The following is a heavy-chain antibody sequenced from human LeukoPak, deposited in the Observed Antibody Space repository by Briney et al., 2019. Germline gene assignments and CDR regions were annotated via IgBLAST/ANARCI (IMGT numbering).Heavy chain of an antibody. CDR1: GFTFSDYY. D-gene: IGHD3-10*01. V-gene: IGHV3-11*04. Sequence: GGSLRLSCAASGFTFSDYYMSWIRQAPRKGLEWVSYISSSGSTIYYADSVKGRFTISRDNAKDSLYLQMNSLRAEDTAVYYCARSGNTGRNWYFDLWGRGTLATVSS. J-gene: IGHJ2*01. CDR2: ISSSGSTI. CDR3: ARSGNTGRNWYFDL.